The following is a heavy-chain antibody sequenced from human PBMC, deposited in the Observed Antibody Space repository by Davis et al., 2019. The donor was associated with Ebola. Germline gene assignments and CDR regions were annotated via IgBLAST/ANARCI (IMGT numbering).Heavy chain of an antibody. CDR3: AREYGDYGFDY. D-gene: IGHD4-17*01. CDR2: ISSSGSTI. CDR1: GFTFSSYE. Sequence: GESLKISCAASGFTFSSYEMNWVRQAPGKGLEWVSYISSSGSTIYYSDSVKGRFTISRDNAKNSLYLQMNSLRAEDTAVYYCAREYGDYGFDYWGQGTLVTVSS. V-gene: IGHV3-48*03. J-gene: IGHJ4*02.